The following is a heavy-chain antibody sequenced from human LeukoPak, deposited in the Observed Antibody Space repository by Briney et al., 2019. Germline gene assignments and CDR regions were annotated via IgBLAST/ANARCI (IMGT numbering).Heavy chain of an antibody. J-gene: IGHJ4*02. CDR3: ARQGGYGDSTHLDY. Sequence: SETLSLTCTVSGGSISSHYWSWVRQPPGKGLEWIGYIYYTGSTKYNPSLKSQVTISVDTSKNQFSLKLSSVTTGDTALYYCARQGGYGDSTHLDYWGRGTLVTVSS. CDR2: IYYTGST. V-gene: IGHV4-59*11. D-gene: IGHD4-17*01. CDR1: GGSISSHY.